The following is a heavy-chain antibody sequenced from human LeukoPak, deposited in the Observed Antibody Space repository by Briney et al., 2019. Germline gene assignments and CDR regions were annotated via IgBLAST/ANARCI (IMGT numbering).Heavy chain of an antibody. CDR1: GGTFSSYA. D-gene: IGHD6-19*01. CDR3: ARRGYSSGWAIDY. Sequence: SVKVSCKASGGTFSSYAISWVRQAPGQGLEWMGRIIPILGIANYARKFQGRVTITADKSTSTAYMELSSLRSEDTAVYYCARRGYSSGWAIDYWGQGTLVTVSS. CDR2: IIPILGIA. J-gene: IGHJ4*02. V-gene: IGHV1-69*04.